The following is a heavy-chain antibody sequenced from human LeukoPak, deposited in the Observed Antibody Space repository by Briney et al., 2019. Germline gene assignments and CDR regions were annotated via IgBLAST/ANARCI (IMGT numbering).Heavy chain of an antibody. J-gene: IGHJ4*02. CDR1: GFTFSDYW. CDR3: KSGGAAPGSFDN. V-gene: IGHV3-7*01. D-gene: IGHD6-13*01. CDR2: IKYDGNEE. Sequence: GGSLRLSCAASGFTFSDYWMSWMRQAPGKGLEWVANIKYDGNEEYYVDSVKGRFTISRDNAKNSLYLQLNSLRVEHTAVYYCKSGGAAPGSFDNWGQGTLVTVSP.